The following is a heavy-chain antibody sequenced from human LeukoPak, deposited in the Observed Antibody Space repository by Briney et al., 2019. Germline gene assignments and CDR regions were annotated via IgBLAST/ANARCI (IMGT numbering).Heavy chain of an antibody. CDR1: GFTFSSYE. CDR3: ARNYDVLTGYPYYFDH. J-gene: IGHJ4*02. Sequence: QAGGSLRLSCAASGFTFSSYEMNWVRQAPGKGMDWVSSITAGGRFKYYADSVEGRLTMSRDKGKNSMYMQMGRLTPEDTAVYYCARNYDVLTGYPYYFDHWGQGILVTVSS. CDR2: ITAGGRFK. D-gene: IGHD3-9*01. V-gene: IGHV3-48*03.